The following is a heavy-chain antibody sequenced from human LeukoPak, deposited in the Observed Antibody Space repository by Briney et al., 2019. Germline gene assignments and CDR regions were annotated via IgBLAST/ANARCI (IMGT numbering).Heavy chain of an antibody. Sequence: GGSLRLSCAASGFTFSTYAMSWVRQAPGKGLEWVSVIYSDGSTYYADSVKGRFTISRDNSKNTLYLQMNSLGAEDTAVYYCAREAYPEYSSNWYRWFDPWGQGTLVTVSS. J-gene: IGHJ5*02. D-gene: IGHD6-13*01. CDR1: GFTFSTYA. V-gene: IGHV3-53*01. CDR2: IYSDGST. CDR3: AREAYPEYSSNWYRWFDP.